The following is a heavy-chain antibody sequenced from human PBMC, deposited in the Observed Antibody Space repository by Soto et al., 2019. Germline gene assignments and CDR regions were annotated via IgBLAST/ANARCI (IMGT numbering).Heavy chain of an antibody. CDR3: ARDRVMYNWNDCPYDYCGMDV. CDR1: GFTFSSYA. V-gene: IGHV3-30-3*01. D-gene: IGHD1-1*01. CDR2: ISYDGSNK. Sequence: QVQLVESGGGVVQPGRSLRLSCAASGFTFSSYAMHWVRQAPGKGQEWVAVISYDGSNKYYADSGKGRFTISRDNSKNTLYLQMNSLRAEDTAVYYCARDRVMYNWNDCPYDYCGMDVWGQGTTVTVSS. J-gene: IGHJ6*02.